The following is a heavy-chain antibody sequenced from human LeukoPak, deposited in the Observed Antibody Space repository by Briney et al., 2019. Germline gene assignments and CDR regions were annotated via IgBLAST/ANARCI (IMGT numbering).Heavy chain of an antibody. D-gene: IGHD4-11*01. CDR2: IYSGGTT. J-gene: IGHJ4*02. Sequence: GGSLRLSCAASGLTVSSKHMSWVRQAPGKGLEWVSGIYSGGTTKYAESVEGRFTTSRDSTKNTLHLQMNSLRAEDTAVYYCAARDCSNSNCHVGVFDYWGQGTLVSVS. V-gene: IGHV3-53*01. CDR3: AARDCSNSNCHVGVFDY. CDR1: GLTVSSKH.